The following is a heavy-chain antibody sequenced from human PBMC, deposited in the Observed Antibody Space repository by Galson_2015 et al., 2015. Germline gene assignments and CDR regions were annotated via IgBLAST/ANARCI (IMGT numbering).Heavy chain of an antibody. D-gene: IGHD3-10*01. CDR1: GGSISSGGYS. J-gene: IGHJ5*02. Sequence: TLSLTCAVSGGSISSGGYSWRWIRRPPGKGLEWIGYIYHSGSTYYNPSLKSRVTISVDRSKNQFSLKLSSVTAADTAVYYCARGKVLLWFGETTPNWFDPWGQGTLVTVSS. CDR2: IYHSGST. V-gene: IGHV4-30-2*01. CDR3: ARGKVLLWFGETTPNWFDP.